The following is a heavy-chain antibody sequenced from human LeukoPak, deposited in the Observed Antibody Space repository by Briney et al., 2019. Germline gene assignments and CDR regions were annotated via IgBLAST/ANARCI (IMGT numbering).Heavy chain of an antibody. CDR2: INPNSGGT. J-gene: IGHJ5*02. V-gene: IGHV1-2*02. CDR1: GYTFTGYY. D-gene: IGHD2-2*01. CDR3: ARDVGYCSSTSCSYNWFDP. Sequence: ASVKVSCKASGYTFTGYYMHWVRQAPGQGLEWMGWINPNSGGTNYAQKFQGRVTMTRDTSISTAYMELSGLRSDDTAVYYCARDVGYCSSTSCSYNWFDPWGQGTLVTVSS.